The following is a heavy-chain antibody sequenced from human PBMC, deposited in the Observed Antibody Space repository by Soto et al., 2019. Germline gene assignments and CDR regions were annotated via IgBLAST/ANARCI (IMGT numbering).Heavy chain of an antibody. CDR3: AKVSPVYSSGWYADY. CDR2: ISWNSGSI. D-gene: IGHD6-19*01. CDR1: GFTFDDYA. Sequence: EMQLVESGGGLVQPGRSLRLSCAASGFTFDDYAMHWVRQAPGKGLEWVSGISWNSGSIGYADSVKGRFTISRDNAKNSLYLQMNGLRAEDTALYYCAKVSPVYSSGWYADYWGQGTLVTVSS. J-gene: IGHJ4*02. V-gene: IGHV3-9*01.